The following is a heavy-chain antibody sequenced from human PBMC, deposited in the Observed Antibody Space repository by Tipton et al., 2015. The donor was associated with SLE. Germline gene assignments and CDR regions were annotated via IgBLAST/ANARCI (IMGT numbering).Heavy chain of an antibody. CDR1: GGSFSGYY. Sequence: TLSLTCAVYGGSFSGYYWSWIRQPPGKGLEWIGEINHSGSTNYNPSLKSRVTISVDTSKNQFSLKLSSVTAADTAVCYCARGNVRYYYDSSGYYWFDPWGQGTLVTVSS. D-gene: IGHD3-22*01. V-gene: IGHV4-34*01. J-gene: IGHJ5*02. CDR3: ARGNVRYYYDSSGYYWFDP. CDR2: INHSGST.